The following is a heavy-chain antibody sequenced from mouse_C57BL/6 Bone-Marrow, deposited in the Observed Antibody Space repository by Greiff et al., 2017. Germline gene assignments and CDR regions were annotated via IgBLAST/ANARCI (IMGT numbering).Heavy chain of an antibody. CDR1: GYTFTDYY. CDR2: INPNNGGT. D-gene: IGHD1-1*01. Sequence: VQLQQSGPELVKPGASVKISCKASGYTFTDYYMNWVKQSHGKSLEWIGDINPNNGGTSYNQKFKGKATLTVDKSSSTAYMELRSLTSEDSAVYYCARTHYYGSSYEEWDFDVWGTGTTVTVSS. V-gene: IGHV1-26*01. CDR3: ARTHYYGSSYEEWDFDV. J-gene: IGHJ1*03.